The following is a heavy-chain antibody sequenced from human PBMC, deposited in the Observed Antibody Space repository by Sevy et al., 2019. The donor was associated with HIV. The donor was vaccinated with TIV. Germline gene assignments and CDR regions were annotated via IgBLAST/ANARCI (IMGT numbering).Heavy chain of an antibody. CDR1: GFTFTSSA. CDR2: IVVGSGNT. CDR3: AAGGGVDTAISRAVPAFDI. J-gene: IGHJ3*02. D-gene: IGHD5-18*01. Sequence: ASVKVSCKASGFTFTSSAMQWVRQARGQRLEWIGWIVVGSGNTNYAQKFQERVTITRDMSTSTAYMELSSLRSEDTAVYYCAAGGGVDTAISRAVPAFDIWGQGTMVTVSS. V-gene: IGHV1-58*02.